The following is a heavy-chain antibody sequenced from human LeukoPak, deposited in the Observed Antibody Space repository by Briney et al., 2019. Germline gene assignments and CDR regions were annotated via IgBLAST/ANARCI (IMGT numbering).Heavy chain of an antibody. CDR3: ARDVEQWLVRVYYFDY. CDR2: ISSGSTTI. Sequence: GGSLRLSCATSGFTSSSYSMNWVRQAPGKGLEWVSYISSGSTTIYYADSVKGRFTISRDNAKNSLYLQMNSLRAEDTAVYYCARDVEQWLVRVYYFDYWGQGTLVTVSS. D-gene: IGHD6-19*01. V-gene: IGHV3-48*01. CDR1: GFTSSSYS. J-gene: IGHJ4*02.